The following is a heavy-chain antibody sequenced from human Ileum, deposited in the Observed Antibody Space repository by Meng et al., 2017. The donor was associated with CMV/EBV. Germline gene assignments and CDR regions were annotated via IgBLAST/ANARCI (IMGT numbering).Heavy chain of an antibody. J-gene: IGHJ6*02. V-gene: IGHV3-23*03. CDR2: IYSGSANT. CDR1: GFTFSTHD. CDR3: AKNLVSYFYGMDV. Sequence: GESLKISCAASGFTFSTHDMTWVRQAPGKGLEWVSLIYSGSANTHYADSVKGRFTISRDNSQNKVYLQMNSLRAEDTAVYYCAKNLVSYFYGMDVWGQGTTVTVSS.